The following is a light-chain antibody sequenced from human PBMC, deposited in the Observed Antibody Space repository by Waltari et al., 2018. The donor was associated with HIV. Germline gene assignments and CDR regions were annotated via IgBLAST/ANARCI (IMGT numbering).Light chain of an antibody. Sequence: DIQMTQSPSSLSASVGDRVTITCRASQSIGTYLDWYQHKPGKAPKLLLYTASTLQCGVPSRFSGSGSGTHFTLTITSLQSDDFATYYCLQSSSAPWTFGHGTKVEVK. CDR3: LQSSSAPWT. CDR2: TAS. J-gene: IGKJ1*01. V-gene: IGKV1-39*01. CDR1: QSIGTY.